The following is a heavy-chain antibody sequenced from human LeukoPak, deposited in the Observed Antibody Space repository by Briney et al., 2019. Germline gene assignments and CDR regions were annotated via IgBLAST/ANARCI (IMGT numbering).Heavy chain of an antibody. J-gene: IGHJ4*02. Sequence: GGSLRLSCAASGFTFSTYWMHWVRQAPGKGLVWVSRIDDDGSDTNFADSVKGRFTISRDNAKNTVSLQMNSLRVEDTAVYYFVRGLDSYNYAYGLYGGEETRVTLS. CDR3: VRGLDSYNYAYGLY. D-gene: IGHD5-18*01. CDR1: GFTFSTYW. CDR2: IDDDGSDT. V-gene: IGHV3-74*01.